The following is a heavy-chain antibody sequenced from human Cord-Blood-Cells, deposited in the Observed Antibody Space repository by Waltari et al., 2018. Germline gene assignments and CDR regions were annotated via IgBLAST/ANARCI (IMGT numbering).Heavy chain of an antibody. CDR1: GYTFTSYY. D-gene: IGHD5-12*01. Sequence: QVQLVQSGAEVKKPGASVKVSCKASGYTFTSYYMHWVRQGPGQGLEWMGIINAGGGSTRDAQKCQGRVTMTRDTSTSTVYMELSSLRSEDTAVYYCARSRDGYNVDYWGQGTLVTVSS. CDR3: ARSRDGYNVDY. CDR2: INAGGGST. V-gene: IGHV1-46*01. J-gene: IGHJ4*02.